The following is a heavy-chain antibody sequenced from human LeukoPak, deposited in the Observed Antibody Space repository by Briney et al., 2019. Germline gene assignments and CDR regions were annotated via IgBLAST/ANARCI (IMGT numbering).Heavy chain of an antibody. Sequence: SETLSLTCAVYGGSFSSYYWSWIRQSPGKGLEWIGEINHSGTTKYNPSLKSRVTISVDTPQNQFSLRLSSVTAADTAVYYCTRNNWFDPWGQGTLVTVSS. J-gene: IGHJ5*02. V-gene: IGHV4-34*01. CDR1: GGSFSSYY. CDR2: INHSGTT. CDR3: TRNNWFDP.